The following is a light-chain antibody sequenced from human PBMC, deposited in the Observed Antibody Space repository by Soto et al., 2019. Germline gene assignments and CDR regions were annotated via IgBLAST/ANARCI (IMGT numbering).Light chain of an antibody. CDR3: SSYTSSSTYV. J-gene: IGLJ1*01. CDR1: SSDVGGYNY. Sequence: QSALTQPASVSGSPGQSITISCTGTSSDVGGYNYVSWYQQHPGNAPNLMIYEVSNRPSGVSNRFSGSKSGNTASLTISGLQAEDEADDYCSSYTSSSTYVFGTGTKLSVL. CDR2: EVS. V-gene: IGLV2-14*01.